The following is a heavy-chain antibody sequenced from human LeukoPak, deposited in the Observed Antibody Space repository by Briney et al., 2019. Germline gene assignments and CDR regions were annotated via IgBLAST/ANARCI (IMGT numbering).Heavy chain of an antibody. V-gene: IGHV4-34*01. D-gene: IGHD2-21*01. Sequence: SETLSLTCAVYGGSFSGYYWSWIRQPPGKGLEWIGEINHSGSTNHNPSLKSRVTISVDTSKNQFSLKLSSVTAADPAVYYCATYQADGGGGGFDYWGQGTLVTVSS. CDR3: ATYQADGGGGGFDY. CDR2: INHSGST. J-gene: IGHJ4*02. CDR1: GGSFSGYY.